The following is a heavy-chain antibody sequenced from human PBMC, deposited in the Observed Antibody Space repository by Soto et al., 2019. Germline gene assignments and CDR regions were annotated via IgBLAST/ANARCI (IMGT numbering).Heavy chain of an antibody. CDR1: GFTFSSYS. CDR3: ARDVSLGQGIDF. D-gene: IGHD7-27*01. V-gene: IGHV3-48*01. Sequence: EVQLVEAGWGLVQPGGYPRLSCAASGFTFSSYSMNWVRQAPGKGREWVSYISSSSSTIYYADSVKGPFTISRDNAKNSLYLQMNGQRAEYTAVYYCARDVSLGQGIDFWGQGTLVTVSS. J-gene: IGHJ4*02. CDR2: ISSSSSTI.